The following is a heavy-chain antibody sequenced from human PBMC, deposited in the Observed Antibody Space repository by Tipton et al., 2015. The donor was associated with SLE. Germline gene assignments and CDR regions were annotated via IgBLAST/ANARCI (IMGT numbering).Heavy chain of an antibody. CDR3: ARETVTGTITL. D-gene: IGHD1-7*01. J-gene: IGHJ4*02. CDR2: IFYSGST. Sequence: TLSLTCTVSGGSISTGAFYWGWIRQPPGKGLEWIGSIFYSGSTTYNPSLKSRVTISVDTSKNQFSLKLSSVTAADTAVYYCARETVTGTITLWGRGALVTVSS. CDR1: GGSISTGAFY. V-gene: IGHV4-61*08.